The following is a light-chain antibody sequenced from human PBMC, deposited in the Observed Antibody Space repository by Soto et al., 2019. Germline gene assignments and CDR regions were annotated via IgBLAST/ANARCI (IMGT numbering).Light chain of an antibody. CDR2: GAS. CDR3: QQSNNWPYT. CDR1: QSVSDN. Sequence: EVVMTQSPATLSVSPGERATLSCRASQSVSDNVAWYQQKPGQAPRLLIYGASTRATGIPARFSGSGSGTEFTLTISSLQAEDFAVYYCQQSNNWPYTLGRGTKLDIK. V-gene: IGKV3-15*01. J-gene: IGKJ2*01.